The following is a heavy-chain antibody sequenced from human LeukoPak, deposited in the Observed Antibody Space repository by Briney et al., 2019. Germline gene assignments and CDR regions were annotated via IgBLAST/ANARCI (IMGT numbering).Heavy chain of an antibody. CDR3: AGQPLVGKTSGGFDY. CDR1: GGSFSGYY. V-gene: IGHV4-34*01. J-gene: IGHJ4*02. Sequence: SETLSLTCAVYGGSFSGYYWSWIRQPPGKGLEWIGEINHSGSTNYNPSLKSRVTISVDTPKNQFSLKLSSVTAADTAVYYCAGQPLVGKTSGGFDYWGQGTLVTVSS. D-gene: IGHD2-15*01. CDR2: INHSGST.